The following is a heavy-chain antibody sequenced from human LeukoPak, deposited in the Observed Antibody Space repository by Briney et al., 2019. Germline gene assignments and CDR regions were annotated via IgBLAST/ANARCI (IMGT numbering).Heavy chain of an antibody. CDR3: AKDSRYSSSFLGYYYYGMDV. V-gene: IGHV3-30*18. D-gene: IGHD6-13*01. CDR2: ISYDGSNK. Sequence: GGSLRLSCAASGFTFSSYGMHWVRQAPGKGLEWVAVISYDGSNKYYADSVKGRFTISRDNSKNTLYLQMNSLRAEDTAAYYCAKDSRYSSSFLGYYYYGMDVWGQGTTVTVSS. J-gene: IGHJ6*02. CDR1: GFTFSSYG.